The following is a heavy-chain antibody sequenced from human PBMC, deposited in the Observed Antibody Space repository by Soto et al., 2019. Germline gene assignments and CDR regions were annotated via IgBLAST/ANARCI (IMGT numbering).Heavy chain of an antibody. CDR1: GYTFTSYG. V-gene: IGHV1-18*01. J-gene: IGHJ5*02. CDR3: ARDQKYYDFWSGYYRLSWFDP. CDR2: ISAYNGNT. Sequence: ASVKVSCKASGYTFTSYGISWVRQAPGQGLEWMGWISAYNGNTNYAQKLQGRVTVTTDTSTSTAYMELRSLRSDDTAVYYCARDQKYYDFWSGYYRLSWFDPWGQGTLVTVSS. D-gene: IGHD3-3*01.